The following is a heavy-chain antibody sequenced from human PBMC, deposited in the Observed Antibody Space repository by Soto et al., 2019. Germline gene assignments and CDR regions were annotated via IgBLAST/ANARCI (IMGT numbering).Heavy chain of an antibody. D-gene: IGHD3-10*01. CDR1: GFTFSNLA. J-gene: IGHJ4*02. CDR2: ISNDGTNK. CDR3: ARNYYGSGSYLGPFGY. V-gene: IGHV3-30-3*01. Sequence: PGGSLRLSCAASGFTFSNLAIHWVRQAPGKGLEWVAVISNDGTNKYYADSVKGRFTISRDNSNNTLYLQMNSLRTEDTAVYYCARNYYGSGSYLGPFGYWGQGTLVTVSS.